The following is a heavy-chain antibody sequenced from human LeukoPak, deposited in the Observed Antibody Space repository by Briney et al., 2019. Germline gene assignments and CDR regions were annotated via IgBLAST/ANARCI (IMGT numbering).Heavy chain of an antibody. CDR3: ARGTAVAANPFDY. D-gene: IGHD6-19*01. CDR2: ISSSGSTT. V-gene: IGHV3-48*03. J-gene: IGHJ4*02. Sequence: GGSLRLSCAASGFTFSSYEMNWVRQAPGKGLEWVSYISSSGSTTYYADSVKGRFTISRDNAKNSLYLQMNTLSAEDTAVYYCARGTAVAANPFDYWGQGTTVTISS. CDR1: GFTFSSYE.